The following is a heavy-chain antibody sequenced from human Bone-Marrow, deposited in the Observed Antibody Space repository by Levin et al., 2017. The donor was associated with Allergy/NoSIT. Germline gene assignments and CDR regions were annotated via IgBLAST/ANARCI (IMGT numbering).Heavy chain of an antibody. CDR1: GFTFSGSA. D-gene: IGHD5-18*01. CDR2: IRTKPNSYAT. CDR3: KTHEGTALVRGYSSGMDV. Sequence: PGGSLRLSCAASGFTFSGSAVHWVRQASGKGLEWVGRIRTKPNSYATAFAASVKGRFTISRDDSKNTAYLQMNSLKTEDTAVYYCKTHEGTALVRGYSSGMDVWGQGTTVTVSS. V-gene: IGHV3-73*01. J-gene: IGHJ6*02.